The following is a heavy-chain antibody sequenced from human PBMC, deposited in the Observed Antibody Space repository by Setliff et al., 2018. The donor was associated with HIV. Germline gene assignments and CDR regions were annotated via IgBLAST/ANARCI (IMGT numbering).Heavy chain of an antibody. CDR3: ARGGRSLAAQTWFDP. Sequence: SETLSLTCAVYGGSFSDYYWSWIRQPPGKGLEWIREINHSGSTNYNPSLKSRVTISVDTSKNQFSLKLSSVTAADTAVYYCARGGRSLAAQTWFDPWGQGTLVTVSS. D-gene: IGHD6-6*01. V-gene: IGHV4-34*01. J-gene: IGHJ5*02. CDR1: GGSFSDYY. CDR2: INHSGST.